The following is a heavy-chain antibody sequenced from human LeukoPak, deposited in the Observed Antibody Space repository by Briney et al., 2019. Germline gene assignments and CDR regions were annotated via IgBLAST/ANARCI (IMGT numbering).Heavy chain of an antibody. CDR2: IYSSGST. J-gene: IGHJ5*02. V-gene: IGHV4-61*02. CDR1: GGSISSGSYY. CDR3: AKDRIVVVPAANNWFDP. Sequence: PSQTLSLTCSVSGGSISSGSYYWSWIRQPAGKGLEWIGRIYSSGSTNYNPSLKSRVTISVDTSKNQFSLKLSSVTAADTAVYYCAKDRIVVVPAANNWFDPWGQGTLVTVSS. D-gene: IGHD2-2*01.